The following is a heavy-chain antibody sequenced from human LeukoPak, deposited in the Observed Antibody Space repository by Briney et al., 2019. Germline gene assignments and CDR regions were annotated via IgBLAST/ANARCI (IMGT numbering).Heavy chain of an antibody. V-gene: IGHV4-39*01. CDR3: ARLRGAMTPVTSDFDY. D-gene: IGHD4-17*01. CDR2: GFYSGSA. Sequence: PSKTLSLTCTVSGGSISGSSYYWAWIRQPPGKGLEWIGSGFYSGSAYYSPSLKSRVTISVDTSKNQFSLNLSSVTAADTAVYYCARLRGAMTPVTSDFDYWGQGTLVTVSS. CDR1: GGSISGSSYY. J-gene: IGHJ4*02.